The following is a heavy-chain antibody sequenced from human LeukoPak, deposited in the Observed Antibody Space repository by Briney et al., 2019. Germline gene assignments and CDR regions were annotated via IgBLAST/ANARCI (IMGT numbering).Heavy chain of an antibody. CDR2: ISYDGSNK. CDR3: ARGHLHFDY. J-gene: IGHJ4*02. V-gene: IGHV3-30*04. Sequence: GGSLRLSCAASGFTFSSYAMHWVRQAPGKGLEWVAVISYDGSNKYYADSVKGRFTISRDNSKNTLYLQMSSLRAEDTAVYYCARGHLHFDYWGQGTLVTVSS. CDR1: GFTFSSYA.